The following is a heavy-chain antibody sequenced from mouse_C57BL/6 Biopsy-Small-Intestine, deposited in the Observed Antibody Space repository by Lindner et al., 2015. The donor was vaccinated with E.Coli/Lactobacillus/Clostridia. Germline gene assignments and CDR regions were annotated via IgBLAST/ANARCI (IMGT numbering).Heavy chain of an antibody. V-gene: IGHV1-20*01. CDR1: GYSFTGYF. D-gene: IGHD1-1*01. J-gene: IGHJ2*01. Sequence: VQLQESGPELVKPGDSVKISCKASGYSFTGYFMNWVMQSHGKSLEWIGRINPYNGDTFYNQKFKGKATLTVDKSSSTAHMELRSLTPEDSAVYYCARAGYYGGYYFDYWGQGTTLTVSS. CDR3: ARAGYYGGYYFDY. CDR2: INPYNGDT.